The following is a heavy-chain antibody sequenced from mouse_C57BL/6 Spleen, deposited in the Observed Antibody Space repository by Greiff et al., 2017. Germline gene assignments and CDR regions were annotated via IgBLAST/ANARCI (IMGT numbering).Heavy chain of an antibody. D-gene: IGHD2-1*01. CDR1: GYAFSSYW. CDR3: ARSYGNYGAMEY. CDR2: IYPGDGDT. Sequence: QVQLQQSGAELVKPGASVKISCKASGYAFSSYWMNWVKQRPGKGLEWIGQIYPGDGDTNYNGKFKGKATLTADKSSSSAYMQLSSLTSEDSAVDFCARSYGNYGAMEYWGQGTSVTVSS. J-gene: IGHJ4*01. V-gene: IGHV1-80*01.